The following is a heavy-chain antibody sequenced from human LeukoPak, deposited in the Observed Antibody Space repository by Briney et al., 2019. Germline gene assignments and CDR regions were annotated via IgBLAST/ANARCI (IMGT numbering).Heavy chain of an antibody. CDR1: GFTFSSYG. Sequence: GGSLRLSCAASGFTFSSYGMHWVRQAPGKGLEWVAFIRYDGSNKYYADSVKGRLTISRDNSKNTLYLQMNSLRAEDTAVYYCARPHDYGDYVRDYWGQGTLVTVSS. J-gene: IGHJ4*02. D-gene: IGHD4-17*01. CDR2: IRYDGSNK. CDR3: ARPHDYGDYVRDY. V-gene: IGHV3-30*02.